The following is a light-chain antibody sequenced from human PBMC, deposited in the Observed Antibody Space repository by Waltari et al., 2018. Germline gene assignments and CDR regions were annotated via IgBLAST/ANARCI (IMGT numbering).Light chain of an antibody. Sequence: EIVLTQSPGTLSLSPGERATLSCTASQSVRRTLAWYQQKPGQAPRLLIYDASTRATGIPDRVSGSGSGTDFSLTISRLEPEDFAVYYCQKYGTLPATFGQGTKVEIK. CDR3: QKYGTLPAT. CDR2: DAS. J-gene: IGKJ1*01. CDR1: QSVRRT. V-gene: IGKV3-20*01.